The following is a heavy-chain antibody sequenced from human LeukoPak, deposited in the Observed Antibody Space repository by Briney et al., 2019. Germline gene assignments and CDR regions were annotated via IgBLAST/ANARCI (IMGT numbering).Heavy chain of an antibody. J-gene: IGHJ4*02. Sequence: PGGSLRLSCAASGFTFSSYAMSWVHQAPGKGLEWVSAISGSGGSTYYADSVKGRFTISRDNSKNTLYLQMNSLRAEDTAVFYCAKGGYYDSGGYIDYWGQGTLVTVSS. CDR1: GFTFSSYA. CDR3: AKGGYYDSGGYIDY. V-gene: IGHV3-23*01. CDR2: ISGSGGST. D-gene: IGHD3-22*01.